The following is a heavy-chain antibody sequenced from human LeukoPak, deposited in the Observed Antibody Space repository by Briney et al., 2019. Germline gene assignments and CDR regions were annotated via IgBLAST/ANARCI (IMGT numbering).Heavy chain of an antibody. CDR2: INGSGGST. J-gene: IGHJ5*02. CDR1: GLTFTGIP. Sequence: SGGPWRFSCAAPGLTFTGIPRSGSRRPPGKGLEWISAINGSGGSTYYADSVMGRFTISRDNSKNTLYLQMNSLRAEDTAVYYCAKEEAPWGQGTLVTVSS. CDR3: AKEEAP. V-gene: IGHV3-23*01.